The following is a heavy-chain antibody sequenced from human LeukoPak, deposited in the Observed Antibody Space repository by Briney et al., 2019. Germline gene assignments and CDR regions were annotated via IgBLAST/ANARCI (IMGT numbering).Heavy chain of an antibody. CDR3: ARASVGATLSDFDY. CDR1: GYTFTSYG. Sequence: ASVKVSCKASGYTFTSYGISWVRQAPGQGLEWMGWISAYNGNTNYAQKLQGRVTMTTDTSTSTAYMELRSLRPDDTAVYYCARASVGATLSDFDYWGQGTLVTVSS. V-gene: IGHV1-18*01. CDR2: ISAYNGNT. J-gene: IGHJ4*02. D-gene: IGHD1-26*01.